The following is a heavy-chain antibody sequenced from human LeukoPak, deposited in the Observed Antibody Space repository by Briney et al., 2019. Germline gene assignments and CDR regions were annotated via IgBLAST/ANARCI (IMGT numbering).Heavy chain of an antibody. Sequence: SETLSLTCTVSGGSINSSSYYWGWIRQPAGKGLEGIGRIYTSGSTNYNPSLKSRVTISVDTSKNQFSLKLSSVTAADTAVYYCARGHSHWGQGTLVTVSS. CDR2: IYTSGST. CDR3: ARGHSH. J-gene: IGHJ4*02. CDR1: GGSINSSSYY. D-gene: IGHD2-21*01. V-gene: IGHV4-61*02.